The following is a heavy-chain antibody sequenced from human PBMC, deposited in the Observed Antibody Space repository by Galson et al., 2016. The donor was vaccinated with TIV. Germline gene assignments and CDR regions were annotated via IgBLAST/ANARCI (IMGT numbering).Heavy chain of an antibody. D-gene: IGHD6-19*01. V-gene: IGHV1-2*04. CDR1: GYTFSDYY. J-gene: IGHJ4*02. Sequence: SVKVSCKASGYTFSDYYMHWVRQAPGQGLEWMGWINPNTGGTNYAQKFQGWVSMTRDTSINTAYMELSRLKSDDTAVYYCARDDGYTSGSDHWGQGTQVTVSS. CDR3: ARDDGYTSGSDH. CDR2: INPNTGGT.